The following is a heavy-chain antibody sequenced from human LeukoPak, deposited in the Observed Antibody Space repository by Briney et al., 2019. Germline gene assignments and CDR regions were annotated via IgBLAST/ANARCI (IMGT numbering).Heavy chain of an antibody. D-gene: IGHD3-22*01. CDR3: ARGWANYYDSNGYHDC. Sequence: ASVKVSCKASGYTFTSYGISWVRRAPGQGLEWMAWISANSGNTNYAQKVQGRVTMTTDTSTSTAYMELRSLRSDDTAVYYCARGWANYYDSNGYHDCWGQGTLSPSPQ. J-gene: IGHJ4*02. CDR2: ISANSGNT. CDR1: GYTFTSYG. V-gene: IGHV1-18*01.